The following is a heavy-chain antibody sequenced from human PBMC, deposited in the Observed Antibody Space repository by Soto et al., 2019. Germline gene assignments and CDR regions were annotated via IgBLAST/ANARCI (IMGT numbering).Heavy chain of an antibody. J-gene: IGHJ6*02. CDR2: ISGSGVRT. D-gene: IGHD4-17*01. CDR1: GFSFSSYA. CDR3: ARDGDYEGYYYGMDV. V-gene: IGHV3-23*01. Sequence: EVQLLESGGGLVQPGGSLRLSCTASGFSFSSYAMSWVRQAPGKGLEWVSGISGSGVRTYYADSVKGRFTISRDNSKNTLYLQMNSLRAEDTAVYYCARDGDYEGYYYGMDVWGQGTTVTVSS.